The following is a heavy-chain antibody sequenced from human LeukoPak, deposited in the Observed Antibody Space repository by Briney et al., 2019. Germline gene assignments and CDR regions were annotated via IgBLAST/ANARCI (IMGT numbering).Heavy chain of an antibody. Sequence: GESLKISCKGSGYSFTSYWIGWVRQMPGKGLEWMGIIYPGDSDTRYSPSFQGQVTISADKSISTAYLQWSSLKASDTAMYYCARAYSRNYRAFDIWGQGTMVTVSS. CDR3: ARAYSRNYRAFDI. V-gene: IGHV5-51*01. CDR2: IYPGDSDT. D-gene: IGHD1-7*01. J-gene: IGHJ3*02. CDR1: GYSFTSYW.